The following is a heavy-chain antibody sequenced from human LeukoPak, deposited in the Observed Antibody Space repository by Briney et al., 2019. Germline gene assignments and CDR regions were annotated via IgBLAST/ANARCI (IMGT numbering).Heavy chain of an antibody. CDR1: GFTFSSCW. J-gene: IGHJ4*02. Sequence: PGGSLRLSCAASGFTFSSCWMTWVRQAPGKGLEWVANIRQDGSEKHYVDSVKGRFTISRDNAKNSLYLQMNGLRAGDTAVYYCVKDQWLNYFDFWGQGTLVTVSS. CDR3: VKDQWLNYFDF. D-gene: IGHD5-12*01. CDR2: IRQDGSEK. V-gene: IGHV3-7*02.